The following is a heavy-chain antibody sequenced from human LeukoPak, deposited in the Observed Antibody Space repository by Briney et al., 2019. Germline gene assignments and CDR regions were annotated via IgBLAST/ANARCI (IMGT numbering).Heavy chain of an antibody. V-gene: IGHV4-34*01. CDR2: INHSGST. CDR1: GGSFSGYY. D-gene: IGHD6-13*01. Sequence: SETRSLTCAVYGGSFSGYYWSWIRQPPGKGLEWIGEINHSGSTNYNPSLKSRVTISVATSKNQFSLKLSSVTAADTAVYYCARGAAAGKFDYWGQGTLVTVSS. J-gene: IGHJ4*02. CDR3: ARGAAAGKFDY.